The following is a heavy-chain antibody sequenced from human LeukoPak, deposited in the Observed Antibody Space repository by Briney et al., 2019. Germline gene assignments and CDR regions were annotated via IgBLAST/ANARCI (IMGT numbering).Heavy chain of an antibody. J-gene: IGHJ4*02. CDR1: GGSISSGGYY. CDR3: ARHYQRWLLVGY. CDR2: IYYSGST. V-gene: IGHV4-31*03. Sequence: PSETLSLTCTVSGGSISSGGYYWSWIRQHPGKGLEWIGYIYYSGSTYYNPSLKSRVTISVDTSKNQFSLKLSSVTAADTAVYYCARHYQRWLLVGYWGQGTLVTVSS. D-gene: IGHD5-24*01.